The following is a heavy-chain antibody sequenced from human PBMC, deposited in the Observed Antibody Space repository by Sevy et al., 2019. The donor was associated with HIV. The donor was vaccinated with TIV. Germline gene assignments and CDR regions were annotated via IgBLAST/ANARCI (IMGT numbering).Heavy chain of an antibody. CDR3: ARDCSSTTCLWGLDV. Sequence: GSLRLSCAASGFTFSNYWMSWVRQAPGKGLEWVANIKRDGSEKYYVDSVRGRFSISRDNAKKSLYLQMNSLRAEDTALYYCARDCSSTTCLWGLDVWGQGTTVTVSS. CDR2: IKRDGSEK. D-gene: IGHD2-2*01. V-gene: IGHV3-7*03. CDR1: GFTFSNYW. J-gene: IGHJ6*02.